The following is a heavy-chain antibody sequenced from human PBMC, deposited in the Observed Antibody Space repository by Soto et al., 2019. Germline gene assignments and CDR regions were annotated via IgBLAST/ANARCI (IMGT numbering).Heavy chain of an antibody. CDR2: IIPIFGTA. CDR3: ARDLDDIVVVPAALVAFDI. V-gene: IGHV1-69*05. Sequence: SVKVSCKASGGTFSSYAISWVRQAPGQGLEWMGGIIPIFGTANYAQKFQGRVTMTTDTSTSTAYMELRSLRSDDTAVYHCARDLDDIVVVPAALVAFDIWGQGTMVTVSS. D-gene: IGHD2-2*01. CDR1: GGTFSSYA. J-gene: IGHJ3*02.